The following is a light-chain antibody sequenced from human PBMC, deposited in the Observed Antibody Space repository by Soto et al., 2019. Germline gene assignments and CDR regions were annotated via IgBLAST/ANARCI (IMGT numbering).Light chain of an antibody. V-gene: IGLV2-14*01. Sequence: QSALTQPASVSGSPGQSITISCTGTSSDVCAYNYVSWYQQHPGKAPKLMIYDVSNRPSGVSNRFSGSKSGNTASLTISGLQAEDEADYYCSSYTGSSTYVVFGGGTKVTVL. CDR2: DVS. CDR1: SSDVCAYNY. CDR3: SSYTGSSTYVV. J-gene: IGLJ2*01.